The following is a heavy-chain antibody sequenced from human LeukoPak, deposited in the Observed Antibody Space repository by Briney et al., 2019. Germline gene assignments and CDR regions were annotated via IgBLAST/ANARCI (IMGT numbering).Heavy chain of an antibody. D-gene: IGHD2-2*01. V-gene: IGHV3-21*04. CDR1: GFTFSSYS. J-gene: IGHJ4*02. Sequence: GGSLRLSCAASGFTFSSYSINWVRQAPGKGLEWVSSISSSSSYIYYADSVKGRFTISRDNAKNSLYLQMNSLRAEDTAVYYCAKDPTRVNIVVVPAAPAGHWGQGTLVTVSS. CDR3: AKDPTRVNIVVVPAAPAGH. CDR2: ISSSSSYI.